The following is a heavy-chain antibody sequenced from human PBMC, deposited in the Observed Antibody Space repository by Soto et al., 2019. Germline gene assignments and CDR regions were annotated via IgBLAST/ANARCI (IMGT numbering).Heavy chain of an antibody. D-gene: IGHD3-3*01. J-gene: IGHJ4*02. CDR3: ARGYTVFGEVTRYHFGY. CDR1: VFTVSSNY. Sequence: PGGSLRLSCSASVFTVSSNYMSWVRQAPGKGLEWVSVIYSGGSTYYADSVKGRFTISRDNSKNTLYLQMNSLRAEDTAVYDCARGYTVFGEVTRYHFGYWGQGTQVTVSS. CDR2: IYSGGST. V-gene: IGHV3-53*01.